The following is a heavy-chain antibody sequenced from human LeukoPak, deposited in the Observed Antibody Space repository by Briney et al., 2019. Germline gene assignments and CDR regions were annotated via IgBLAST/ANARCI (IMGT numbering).Heavy chain of an antibody. CDR3: ARDRGNYGSGSYLGY. CDR1: GGSISSYY. CDR2: IYDSGTT. D-gene: IGHD3-10*01. Sequence: SETLSLTCIVSGGSISSYYWSWIRQPPGRGLEWIGYIYDSGTTNYNPSFKSRVTISVDTSKNQFSLKLSSGTAADTAAYYCARDRGNYGSGSYLGYWGQGTLVTVSS. V-gene: IGHV4-59*01. J-gene: IGHJ4*02.